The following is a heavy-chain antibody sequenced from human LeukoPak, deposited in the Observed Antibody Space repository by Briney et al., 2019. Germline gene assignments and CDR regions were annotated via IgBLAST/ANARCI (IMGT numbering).Heavy chain of an antibody. CDR1: GYTFTSYG. CDR2: ISAYNGNT. J-gene: IGHJ4*02. D-gene: IGHD2-21*02. CDR3: ARDGDCGGDCYAAQGY. Sequence: ASVKVSCKASGYTFTSYGISWGRQAPGQELGWMGWISAYNGNTNYAQKFQGRVTMTTDTSTSTAYMELRSLRSDDTAVYYCARDGDCGGDCYAAQGYWGQGTLVTVSS. V-gene: IGHV1-18*01.